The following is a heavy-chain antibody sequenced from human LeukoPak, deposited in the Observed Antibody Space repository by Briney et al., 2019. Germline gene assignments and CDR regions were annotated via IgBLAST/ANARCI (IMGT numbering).Heavy chain of an antibody. CDR1: GYTFTSYG. CDR2: ISAYNGNT. CDR3: ARDWQRYCSGGSCYQGDYYYMDV. D-gene: IGHD2-15*01. V-gene: IGHV1-18*01. Sequence: GASVKVSCKASGYTFTSYGISWVRQAPGQGLEWMGWISAYNGNTNYAQKLQGRVTMTTDTSTSTAYTELRSLRSDDTAVYYCARDWQRYCSGGSCYQGDYYYMDVWGKGTTVTVSS. J-gene: IGHJ6*03.